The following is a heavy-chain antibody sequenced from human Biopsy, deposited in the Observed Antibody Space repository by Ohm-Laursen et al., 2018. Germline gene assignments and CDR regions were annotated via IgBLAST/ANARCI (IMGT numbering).Heavy chain of an antibody. J-gene: IGHJ4*02. CDR2: ISYTGYT. CDR3: ARGSNDFGGLYFPR. V-gene: IGHV4-59*11. D-gene: IGHD4-23*01. CDR1: GGSFTGHY. Sequence: SETLSLTWVVSGGSFTGHYWSWIRQPPGKGLEWIGHISYTGYTSYNASLKSRVTISVDTSRNHFSLRLSSLTAADTAVYYCARGSNDFGGLYFPRWGQGTLPTVSS.